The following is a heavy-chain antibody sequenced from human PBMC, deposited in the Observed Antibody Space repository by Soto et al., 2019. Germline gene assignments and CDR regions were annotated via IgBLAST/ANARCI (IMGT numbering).Heavy chain of an antibody. CDR1: EFTFSTYG. D-gene: IGHD3-9*01. CDR2: ISHDGSDK. J-gene: IGHJ4*02. V-gene: IGHV3-30*18. CDR3: AKDRWEFTRYFDH. Sequence: GGSLRLSCAASEFTFSTYGMHWLRQAPGKGLEWVAVISHDGSDKFFADSVKGRFTISRDNSKNTLYLQMNSLRPEDTAVYYCAKDRWEFTRYFDHWGQGTLVTVSS.